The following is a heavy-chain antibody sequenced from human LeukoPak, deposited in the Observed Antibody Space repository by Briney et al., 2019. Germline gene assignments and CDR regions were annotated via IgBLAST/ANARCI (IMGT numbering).Heavy chain of an antibody. CDR1: GGSISTYY. CDR2: THYSGST. J-gene: IGHJ4*02. V-gene: IGHV4-59*01. D-gene: IGHD2-2*01. CDR3: ARERCSSTCYYDY. Sequence: SETLSLTCIVSGGSISTYYWSWIRQPPGKGLEWIGYTHYSGSTNYNPSLKSRLTISIDTSKNQFSLKLSSVTAADTAVYYCARERCSSTCYYDYWGQGTLVTVSS.